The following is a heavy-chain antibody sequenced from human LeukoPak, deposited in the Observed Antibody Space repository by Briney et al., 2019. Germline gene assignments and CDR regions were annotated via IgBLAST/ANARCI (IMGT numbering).Heavy chain of an antibody. D-gene: IGHD3-3*01. CDR2: IYYSGST. Sequence: SETLSLTCTVSGGSISSSSYYWGWIRQPAGKGLEWIGSIYYSGSTYYNPSLKSRVTISVDTSKNQFSLKLSSVTAADTAVYYCARGDWSGYVSPYNWFDPWGQGTLVTVSS. CDR1: GGSISSSSYY. CDR3: ARGDWSGYVSPYNWFDP. V-gene: IGHV4-39*01. J-gene: IGHJ5*02.